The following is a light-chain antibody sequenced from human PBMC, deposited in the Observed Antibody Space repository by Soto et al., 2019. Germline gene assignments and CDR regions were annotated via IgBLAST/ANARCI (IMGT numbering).Light chain of an antibody. CDR1: SGHSSYT. Sequence: QLVLTQSPSASASLGASVKLTCTLSSGHSSYTIAWHQQQPEKGPRYLMKVNGDGSHSKGDGVPDRFSGSSSGAERYLIISSLQSEDEADYYCQTWGTGTVVFGGGTKLTV. J-gene: IGLJ3*02. CDR3: QTWGTGTVV. V-gene: IGLV4-69*01. CDR2: VNGDGSH.